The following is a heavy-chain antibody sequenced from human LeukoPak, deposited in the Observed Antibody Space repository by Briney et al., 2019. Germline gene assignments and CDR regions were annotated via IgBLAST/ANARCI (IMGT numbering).Heavy chain of an antibody. CDR1: GFTFSSYS. J-gene: IGHJ4*02. V-gene: IGHV3-21*01. D-gene: IGHD6-6*01. Sequence: GGSLRLSCAASGFTFSSYSMNWVRQAPGKGLEWVSSISSGSSYIYYADSVKGRFTISRDNAKNSLYLQMTSLRAEDTAVYYCARRGSIAARPNVKKDSSYDYWGQGTLVTVSS. CDR2: ISSGSSYI. CDR3: ARRGSIAARPNVKKDSSYDY.